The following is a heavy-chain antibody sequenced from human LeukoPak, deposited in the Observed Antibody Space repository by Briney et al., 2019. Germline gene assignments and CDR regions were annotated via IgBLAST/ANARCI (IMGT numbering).Heavy chain of an antibody. D-gene: IGHD1-1*01. CDR3: TTLGTFDY. J-gene: IGHJ4*02. CDR2: IKRKTDGGTT. Sequence: GGSLRLSCAASRFTFSNAWMSWVRQAPGKGLEWVGRIKRKTDGGTTDYAAPVKGRFSISRDDSKNTLYLQMNSLKTEDAAVYYCTTLGTFDYWGQGTLVTVSS. V-gene: IGHV3-15*01. CDR1: RFTFSNAW.